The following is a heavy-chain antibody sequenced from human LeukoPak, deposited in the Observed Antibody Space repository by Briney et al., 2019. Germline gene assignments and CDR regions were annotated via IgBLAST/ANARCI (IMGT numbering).Heavy chain of an antibody. CDR1: GFTFSSYG. D-gene: IGHD3-22*01. Sequence: PGGSLRLSCAASGFTFSSYGMNWVRQGPGKGLEWVAVISYHGSNKYYADSVRGRFTISRDNSKNTLYLQMNSLRAEDTAVYYCARGQFRFSSYDSSGFDYWGQGTLVTVSS. J-gene: IGHJ4*02. V-gene: IGHV3-30*03. CDR3: ARGQFRFSSYDSSGFDY. CDR2: ISYHGSNK.